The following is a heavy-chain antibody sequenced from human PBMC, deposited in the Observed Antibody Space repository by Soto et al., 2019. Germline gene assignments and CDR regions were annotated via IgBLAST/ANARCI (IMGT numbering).Heavy chain of an antibody. V-gene: IGHV1-58*01. CDR2: IVVGSGNT. CDR3: AAEEAPRDYDFWCGYPARYGMDV. D-gene: IGHD3-3*01. Sequence: ASVKVSCKASGFTFTSSAVQWVRQARGQRLEWIGWIVVGSGNTNYAQKFQERVTITRDMSTSTAYMELSSLRSEDTAVYYCAAEEAPRDYDFWCGYPARYGMDVWGQGTTVTVSS. J-gene: IGHJ6*02. CDR1: GFTFTSSA.